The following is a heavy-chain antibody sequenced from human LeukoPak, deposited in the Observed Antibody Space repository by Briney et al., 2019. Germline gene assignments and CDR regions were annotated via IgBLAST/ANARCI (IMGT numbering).Heavy chain of an antibody. V-gene: IGHV3-11*03. Sequence: PGGSLRLSCATSGFSFRDYYMNWIRQAPGKGLECVSYISSSSSYTNCTDSVKGRFTISRDNAKNSLYLQMNSLRAEDTAVYYCARRALAVVDAFDIWGQGTLVTVSS. J-gene: IGHJ3*02. CDR2: ISSSSSYT. D-gene: IGHD6-19*01. CDR3: ARRALAVVDAFDI. CDR1: GFSFRDYY.